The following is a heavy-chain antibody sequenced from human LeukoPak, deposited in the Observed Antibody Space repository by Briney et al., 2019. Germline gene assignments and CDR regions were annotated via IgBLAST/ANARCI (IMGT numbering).Heavy chain of an antibody. CDR1: GFTFSSYA. V-gene: IGHV3-23*01. Sequence: PGGSLRLSYAASGFTFSSYAMSWVRQAPGKGLEWVSAISGSGGSTYYADSVKGRFTISRDNSKNTLYLQMNSLRAEDTAVYYCAKEYYYGLGSYYSSPMFDYWGQGTLVTVSS. J-gene: IGHJ4*02. CDR2: ISGSGGST. CDR3: AKEYYYGLGSYYSSPMFDY. D-gene: IGHD3-10*01.